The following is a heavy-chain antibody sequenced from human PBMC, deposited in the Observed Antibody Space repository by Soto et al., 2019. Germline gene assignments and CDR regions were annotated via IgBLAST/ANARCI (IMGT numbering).Heavy chain of an antibody. CDR3: ARDFALEPVY. D-gene: IGHD1-1*01. CDR1: GFIFSVYG. CDR2: IWYDASKQ. V-gene: IGHV3-33*01. J-gene: IGHJ4*02. Sequence: GWSLRLSCETSGFIFSVYGMHWVRQAPGKGLEWVAVIWYDASKQFYAASVEGRFTISRDNSKAILYLQMNSLRAEDTAVYYCARDFALEPVYWGQGTLVTASS.